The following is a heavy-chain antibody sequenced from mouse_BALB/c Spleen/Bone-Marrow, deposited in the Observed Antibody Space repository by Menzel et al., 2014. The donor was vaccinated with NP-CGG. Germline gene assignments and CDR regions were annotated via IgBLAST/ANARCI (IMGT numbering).Heavy chain of an antibody. CDR1: GFTFSSFG. J-gene: IGHJ2*01. V-gene: IGHV5-17*02. Sequence: EVMLVESGGGLVQPGGSRKFSCAASGFTFSSFGMHWVRQAPERGLEWVAYISSGSSTIFYADTVKGRFTISRDNPKNTLFLQMTSLRSEDTAMYYCTRGGNWEDFDYWGQGTTLTVSS. CDR2: ISSGSSTI. D-gene: IGHD4-1*01. CDR3: TRGGNWEDFDY.